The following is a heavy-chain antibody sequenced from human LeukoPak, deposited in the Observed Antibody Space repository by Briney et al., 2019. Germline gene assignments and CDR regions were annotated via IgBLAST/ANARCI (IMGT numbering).Heavy chain of an antibody. CDR1: GFTFSSNY. Sequence: QPGGTLRFSCAVSGFTFSSNYMSWVRQAPGKGLEWGSLIYSGGSTYYANSVMGRFTISRDNSKNTLCLQMNSLSAEDTAVYYCATTRYDAFDIWGQGTMVTVSS. CDR2: IYSGGST. J-gene: IGHJ3*02. V-gene: IGHV3-53*01. CDR3: ATTRYDAFDI. D-gene: IGHD4-17*01.